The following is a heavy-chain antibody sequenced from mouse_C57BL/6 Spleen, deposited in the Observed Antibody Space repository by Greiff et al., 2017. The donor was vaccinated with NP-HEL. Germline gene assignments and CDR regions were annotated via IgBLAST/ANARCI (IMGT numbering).Heavy chain of an antibody. V-gene: IGHV1-80*01. J-gene: IGHJ4*01. CDR2: IYPGDGDT. Sequence: VKLLESGPELVKPGASVKISCKASGYAFTSYWMNWVKQRPGKGLEWIGQIYPGDGDTNYNGQFKGKATLTADKSSSTAYMQLSRLTSEDSAVYFCANNYYGPYYYAMDYWGQGTSVTVSS. CDR3: ANNYYGPYYYAMDY. CDR1: GYAFTSYW. D-gene: IGHD1-1*01.